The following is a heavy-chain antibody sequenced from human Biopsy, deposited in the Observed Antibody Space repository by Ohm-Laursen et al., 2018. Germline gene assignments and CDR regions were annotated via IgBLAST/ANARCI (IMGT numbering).Heavy chain of an antibody. CDR3: ARLSLDDFWSGAHYYFDY. V-gene: IGHV4-39*01. J-gene: IGHJ4*02. CDR1: GGSISSRNHY. D-gene: IGHD3-3*01. CDR2: VYYSGST. Sequence: SDTLSLTCSVSGGSISSRNHYWGWLRQPPGKGLEWIGHVYYSGSTFYNSSLESRVTVSVDTSKNQFHLRLTSMSASDTAVYYCARLSLDDFWSGAHYYFDYWGRGTLVTVSS.